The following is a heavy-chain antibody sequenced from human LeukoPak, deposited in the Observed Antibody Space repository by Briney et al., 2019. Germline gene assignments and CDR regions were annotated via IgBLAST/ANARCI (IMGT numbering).Heavy chain of an antibody. CDR1: GGTFSSYA. Sequence: GSSVKVSCKASGGTFSSYAISWVRQAPGQGLEWMGGIIPIFGTANYAQKFQGRVTITADESTSTAYMELSSLRSEDTAVYYCAAQREYYCSSTSCYFYYFDYWGQGTLVTVSS. V-gene: IGHV1-69*01. CDR3: AAQREYYCSSTSCYFYYFDY. D-gene: IGHD2-2*01. J-gene: IGHJ4*02. CDR2: IIPIFGTA.